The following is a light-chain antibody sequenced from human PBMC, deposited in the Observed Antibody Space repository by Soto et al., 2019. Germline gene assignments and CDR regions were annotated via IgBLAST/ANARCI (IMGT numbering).Light chain of an antibody. J-gene: IGKJ4*01. CDR3: MQGSRWPLT. V-gene: IGKV2-30*01. Sequence: DVVMTHSPLSLSVTRGQPASISCTSSQSVANSDGNTYLHWFHQRPGQSQRRLIYKISNRDPGVQDRFSCSGSGSDFTLKISRVEAEDVGVYYFMQGSRWPLTFGGGTKVEIK. CDR1: QSVANSDGNTY. CDR2: KIS.